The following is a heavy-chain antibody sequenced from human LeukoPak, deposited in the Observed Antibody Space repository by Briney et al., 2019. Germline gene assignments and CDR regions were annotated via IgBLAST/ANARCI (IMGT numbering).Heavy chain of an antibody. D-gene: IGHD3-10*01. CDR2: INPNSGGT. Sequence: ASVKVSCKASGYTFTGYYMHWVRQAPGQGLEWMGWINPNSGGTNYAQKFQGRVTMTRDTSISTAYMELSRLRSDDTAVYYCASLAMRNGSGSHYNMYYFDYWGQGTLVTVSS. CDR3: ASLAMRNGSGSHYNMYYFDY. CDR1: GYTFTGYY. J-gene: IGHJ4*02. V-gene: IGHV1-2*02.